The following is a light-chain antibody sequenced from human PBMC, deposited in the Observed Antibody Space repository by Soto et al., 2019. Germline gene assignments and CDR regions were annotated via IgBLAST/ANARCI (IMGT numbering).Light chain of an antibody. CDR2: LNSDGSH. CDR3: QTWGTAIHDVV. Sequence: QLVLTQSPSASASLGASVKLTCTLSSGHSSYAIAWHQQQPDKGPRYLMKLNSDGSHSKGDGIPDRFSGSSSWTERHLTISTLQSEDEAYYYCQTWGTAIHDVVFGGGTKLTVL. CDR1: SGHSSYA. J-gene: IGLJ2*01. V-gene: IGLV4-69*01.